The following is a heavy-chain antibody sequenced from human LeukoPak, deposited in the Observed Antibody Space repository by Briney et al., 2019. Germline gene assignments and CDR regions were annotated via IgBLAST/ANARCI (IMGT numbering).Heavy chain of an antibody. D-gene: IGHD2-15*01. CDR2: IKQDGSEK. CDR3: ARRSSKGFDY. CDR1: GXTFSSYR. Sequence: GGSLRLSCAASGXTFSSYRVSWVRQAPGKGLEWVANIKQDGSEKYYVDSVKGRFTISRDNAKNSLYLQMNSLRAEDTAVYYCARRSSKGFDYWGQGTLVTVSS. V-gene: IGHV3-7*04. J-gene: IGHJ4*02.